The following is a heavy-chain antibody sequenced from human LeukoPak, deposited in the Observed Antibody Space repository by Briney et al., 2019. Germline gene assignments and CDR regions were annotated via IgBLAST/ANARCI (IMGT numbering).Heavy chain of an antibody. D-gene: IGHD7-27*01. J-gene: IGHJ4*02. CDR2: ISYDGSNK. CDR3: AREGAANWGYFDY. V-gene: IGHV3-30-3*01. Sequence: GGSLRLSCAASGFTFSSYAMHWVRQAPGKGLEWVAVISYDGSNKYYADSVKGRFTISRDNSKNTLYLQMNSLRAEGTAVYYCAREGAANWGYFDYWGQGTLVTVSS. CDR1: GFTFSSYA.